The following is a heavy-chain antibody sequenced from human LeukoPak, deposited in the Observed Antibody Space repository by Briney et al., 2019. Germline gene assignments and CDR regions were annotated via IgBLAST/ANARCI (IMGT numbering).Heavy chain of an antibody. CDR2: IKQDGSEK. Sequence: GGSLRLSCAASGFTFSSYWMSWVRQAPGKGLEWVANIKQDGSEKYYVDSVKGRFTISRDNAKNSLYLQMNSLRAEDTAVYYCARTRSGYSSSLYQSWGQGTLVTVSS. CDR1: GFTFSSYW. D-gene: IGHD6-13*01. CDR3: ARTRSGYSSSLYQS. J-gene: IGHJ4*02. V-gene: IGHV3-7*01.